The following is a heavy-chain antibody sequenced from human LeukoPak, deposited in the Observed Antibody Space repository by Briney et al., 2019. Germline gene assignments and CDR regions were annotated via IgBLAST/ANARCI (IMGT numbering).Heavy chain of an antibody. D-gene: IGHD2-2*03. CDR3: AKDGYVSWAYQLSHFDY. CDR1: GFTFSSYE. CDR2: ISNSGGST. Sequence: PGGSLRLSCAASGFTFSSYEMNWVRQAPGKGLEWVSAISNSGGSTYYADSVKGRFTISRDNSKNTVYLQMNSLRAEDTAVYYCAKDGYVSWAYQLSHFDYWGQGTLVTVSS. J-gene: IGHJ4*02. V-gene: IGHV3-23*01.